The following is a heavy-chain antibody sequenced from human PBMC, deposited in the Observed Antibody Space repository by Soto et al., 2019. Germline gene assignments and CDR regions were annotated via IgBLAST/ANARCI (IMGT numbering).Heavy chain of an antibody. Sequence: QVQLVESGGGVVQPGRSLRLSCAASGFTFSSYAMHWVRQAPGEGLEWVAVISYDGSNKYYADSVKGRFTISRDNSKNTLYLQMNSLRAEDTAVYYCARGGIVVVITTILDYWGQGTLVTVSS. D-gene: IGHD3-22*01. CDR3: ARGGIVVVITTILDY. CDR2: ISYDGSNK. CDR1: GFTFSSYA. V-gene: IGHV3-30-3*01. J-gene: IGHJ4*02.